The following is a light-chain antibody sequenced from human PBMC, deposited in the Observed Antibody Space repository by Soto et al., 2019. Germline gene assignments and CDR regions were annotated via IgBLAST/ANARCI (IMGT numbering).Light chain of an antibody. J-gene: IGKJ1*01. V-gene: IGKV3-20*01. Sequence: EIVLTQSPGTLSSSQGERATLSSGPSKRFDKSTFAWYQHKPGQAPRLLIYATSSRATGIPDRFGGSGSGTDFTLTINRLEPEDFAVYYCQQYFASSWTFGQGTKVDIK. CDR3: QQYFASSWT. CDR2: ATS. CDR1: KRFDKST.